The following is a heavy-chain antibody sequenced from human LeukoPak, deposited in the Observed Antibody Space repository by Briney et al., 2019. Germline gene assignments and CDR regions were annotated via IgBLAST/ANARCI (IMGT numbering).Heavy chain of an antibody. J-gene: IGHJ6*02. D-gene: IGHD6-19*01. V-gene: IGHV1-46*01. CDR3: ARDPVAGTSWTYYFYGLDG. CDR1: GYTFTDYY. Sequence: GASVKVSCKASGYTFTDYYMQWVRQAPGQGLEWMGMINLSDGSTNYAQNFQGRVTMTRDSSTSTVYMELSSLRSEDTAVYYCARDPVAGTSWTYYFYGLDGWGQGTTVTVSS. CDR2: INLSDGST.